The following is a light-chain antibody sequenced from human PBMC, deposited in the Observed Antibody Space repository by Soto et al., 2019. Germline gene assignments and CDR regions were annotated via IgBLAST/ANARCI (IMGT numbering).Light chain of an antibody. Sequence: DLQMTQSPSSVSASVGDRVTITCRASQGISSWLAWYQQKPGRAPKLLIYAASSLQGGAPSRFTGSGSGTDFTLTITGLQPDDVATYYCQQANSFPLSFGGGTKVEIK. V-gene: IGKV1-12*01. CDR2: AAS. CDR1: QGISSW. J-gene: IGKJ4*01. CDR3: QQANSFPLS.